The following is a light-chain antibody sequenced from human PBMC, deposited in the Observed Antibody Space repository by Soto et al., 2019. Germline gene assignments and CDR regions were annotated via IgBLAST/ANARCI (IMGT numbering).Light chain of an antibody. V-gene: IGLV2-14*01. CDR3: SSYTSSSTLVV. Sequence: QSALTQPASVSGSPGQSITISCTGTSSDVGSSNYVSWYQQHPGKAPKLMIYDVNNRPSGVSNRFSASKSGNTASLTISGLQADDDADYYCSSYTSSSTLVVFGGGTQLTVL. CDR1: SSDVGSSNY. J-gene: IGLJ2*01. CDR2: DVN.